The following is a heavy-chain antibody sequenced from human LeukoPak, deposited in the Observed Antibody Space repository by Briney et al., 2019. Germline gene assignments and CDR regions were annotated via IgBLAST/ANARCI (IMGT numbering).Heavy chain of an antibody. CDR3: ATPVLLWFGDSAAFDI. D-gene: IGHD3-10*01. CDR1: GGTFSSYA. Sequence: SVKVSCKASGGTFSSYAISWVRQAPGQGLEWMGRIIPIFGTANYAQKFQGRVTITTDESTSTAYMELSSLRSEDTAVHYCATPVLLWFGDSAAFDIWGQGTMVTVSS. V-gene: IGHV1-69*05. CDR2: IIPIFGTA. J-gene: IGHJ3*02.